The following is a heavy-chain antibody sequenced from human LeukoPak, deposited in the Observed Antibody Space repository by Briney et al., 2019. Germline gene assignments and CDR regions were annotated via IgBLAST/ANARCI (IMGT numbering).Heavy chain of an antibody. J-gene: IGHJ4*02. D-gene: IGHD6-19*01. Sequence: ASVKVSCKASGYTFTGYYMHWVRQAPGQGLEWMGWINPNSGGTNYAQKFQGRVNMTRDTSISTAYMELSRLRSDDTAVYYCARDGCSGWCSGYDYWGQGTLVTVSS. V-gene: IGHV1-2*02. CDR2: INPNSGGT. CDR3: ARDGCSGWCSGYDY. CDR1: GYTFTGYY.